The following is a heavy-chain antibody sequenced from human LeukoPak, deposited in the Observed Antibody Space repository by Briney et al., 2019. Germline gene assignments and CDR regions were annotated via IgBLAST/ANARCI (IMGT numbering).Heavy chain of an antibody. CDR3: ARGGIQLWPNWFDP. D-gene: IGHD5-18*01. J-gene: IGHJ5*02. Sequence: GSLRLSCAASGFSFGTYAMHWVRQAPGKGLEWVALISYDGSNKYYADSVKGRFTISRDNAKNSLYLQMNSLRAEDTAVYYCARGGIQLWPNWFDPWGQGTLVTVSS. CDR1: GFSFGTYA. V-gene: IGHV3-30*04. CDR2: ISYDGSNK.